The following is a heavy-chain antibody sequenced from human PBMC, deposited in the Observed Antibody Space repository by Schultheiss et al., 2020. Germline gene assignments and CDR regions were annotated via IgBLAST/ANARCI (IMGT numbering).Heavy chain of an antibody. CDR1: GGSISSYY. D-gene: IGHD5-24*01. CDR2: IYYSGST. Sequence: SATMSLTCTVSGGSISSYYWSWIRQPPGKGLEWIGYIYYSGSTNYNPSLKSRVTISVDTSKNQFSLKLSSVTAADTAVYYCARAEMATVLFDYWGQGTLVTVAS. CDR3: ARAEMATVLFDY. J-gene: IGHJ4*02. V-gene: IGHV4-59*12.